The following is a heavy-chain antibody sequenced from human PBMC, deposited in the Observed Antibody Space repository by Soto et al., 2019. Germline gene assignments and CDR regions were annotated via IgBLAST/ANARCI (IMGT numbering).Heavy chain of an antibody. CDR1: GYSISSTNW. Sequence: QVQLQESGPGLAKPSDTLSLTCAVSGYSISSTNWWGWIRQTPGKGLEWIGNIYYSGSTYYNPSLKSRVTMSVDTSKNQFSLKLSSVTAVDTAVYYCARGGRYYDILTGYYNGAFDIWGQGTMVTVSS. CDR2: IYYSGST. J-gene: IGHJ3*02. D-gene: IGHD3-9*01. CDR3: ARGGRYYDILTGYYNGAFDI. V-gene: IGHV4-28*03.